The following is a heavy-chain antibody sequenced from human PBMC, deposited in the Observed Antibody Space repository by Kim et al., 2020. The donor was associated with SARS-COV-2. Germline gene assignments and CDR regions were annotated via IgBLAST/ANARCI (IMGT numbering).Heavy chain of an antibody. Sequence: GGSLRLSCAASGFTFSDYYMSWIRQAPGRGLEWISYISYSAAIYYADSVKGRFTISRDNAQNSLYLQMNSLRAGDTAVYYCARKYSSTWYFDYWGQGTLVTVSS. CDR2: ISYSAAI. D-gene: IGHD6-13*01. CDR1: GFTFSDYY. J-gene: IGHJ4*02. CDR3: ARKYSSTWYFDY. V-gene: IGHV3-11*04.